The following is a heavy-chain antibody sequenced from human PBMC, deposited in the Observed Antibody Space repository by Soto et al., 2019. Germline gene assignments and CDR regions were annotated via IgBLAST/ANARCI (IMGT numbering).Heavy chain of an antibody. CDR2: IKQDGSEK. CDR1: GFTFSSYW. V-gene: IGHV3-7*03. CDR3: ARYWGTYYDFWSGLLYEDAFDI. Sequence: GGSLRLSCAASGFTFSSYWMSWVRQAPGKGLEWVANIKQDGSEKYYVDSVKGRFTISRDNAKNSLYLQMNSLRAEDTAVYYCARYWGTYYDFWSGLLYEDAFDIWGQGTMVTVSS. J-gene: IGHJ3*02. D-gene: IGHD3-3*01.